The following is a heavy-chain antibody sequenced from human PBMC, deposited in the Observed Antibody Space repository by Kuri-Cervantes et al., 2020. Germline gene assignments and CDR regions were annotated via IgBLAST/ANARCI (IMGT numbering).Heavy chain of an antibody. CDR3: ARDLLGGDYDLGSYYGMDV. J-gene: IGHJ6*02. V-gene: IGHV1-18*01. CDR1: GYTFTNYG. CDR2: ISTYNGNT. Sequence: ASVKVSCKASGYTFTNYGVHWVRQAPGQGPEWMGRISTYNGNTNYAQKFQGRVTMTTDTSTSAAYLELRSLTSDDTAVYYCARDLLGGDYDLGSYYGMDVWGQGTTVTVSS. D-gene: IGHD4-17*01.